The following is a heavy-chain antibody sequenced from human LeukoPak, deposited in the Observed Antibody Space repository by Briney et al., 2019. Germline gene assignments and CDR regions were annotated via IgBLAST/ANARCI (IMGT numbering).Heavy chain of an antibody. CDR1: GFTFSSYT. D-gene: IGHD2-15*01. CDR2: ISSSSSYI. J-gene: IGHJ4*02. Sequence: GGSLRLSCEASGFTFSSYTMNWVRQAPGKGLEWVSSISSSSSYIYYADSVKGRFTIPRDNAKNSLCLQMNSLRAEDTAVYYCTKGGGDSCCEWGQGTLVTVSS. CDR3: TKGGGDSCCE. V-gene: IGHV3-21*01.